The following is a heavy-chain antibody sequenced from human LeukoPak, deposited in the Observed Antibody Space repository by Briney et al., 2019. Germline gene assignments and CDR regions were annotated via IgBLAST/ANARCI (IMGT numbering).Heavy chain of an antibody. CDR1: GGSFSGYY. CDR2: INHSGSA. J-gene: IGHJ1*01. V-gene: IGHV4-34*01. Sequence: PSETLSLTCAVYGGSFSGYYWSWIRQPPGKGLEWIGEINHSGSANYNPSLKSRVTMSVYTSKNQFSLKLSSVTAADTAVYYCARLKYYYDSSGYRAEYFQHWGQGTLVTVSS. CDR3: ARLKYYYDSSGYRAEYFQH. D-gene: IGHD3-22*01.